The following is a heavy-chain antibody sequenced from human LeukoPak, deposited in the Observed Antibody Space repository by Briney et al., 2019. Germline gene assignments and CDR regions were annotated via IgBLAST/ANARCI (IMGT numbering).Heavy chain of an antibody. D-gene: IGHD1-20*01. Sequence: GASVKVSCNASGSTFSSYAISWVRQAPGQGLEWMGGIIPIFGTANYAQKFQGRVTITADESTSTAYMELSSLRSEDTAVYYCARAASHNWNPFDYLGQGTLVTVSS. J-gene: IGHJ4*02. V-gene: IGHV1-69*13. CDR2: IIPIFGTA. CDR1: GSTFSSYA. CDR3: ARAASHNWNPFDY.